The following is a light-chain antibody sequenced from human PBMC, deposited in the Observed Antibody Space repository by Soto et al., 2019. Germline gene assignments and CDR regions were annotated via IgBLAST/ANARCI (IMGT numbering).Light chain of an antibody. Sequence: QSVLTQPPSVSGSPGQSVTISCTGTSSDVGSYNRVSWYQQPPGTAPKLMIYEVSNRPSGVPDRFSGSKSGNTASLTISGLQAEEEADYYCSSYTSRNTLVFGGGTKVTVL. CDR2: EVS. CDR1: SSDVGSYNR. V-gene: IGLV2-18*02. J-gene: IGLJ2*01. CDR3: SSYTSRNTLV.